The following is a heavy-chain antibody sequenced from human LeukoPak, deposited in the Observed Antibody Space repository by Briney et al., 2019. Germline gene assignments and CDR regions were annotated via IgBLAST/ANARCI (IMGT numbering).Heavy chain of an antibody. CDR2: ISTYNSNI. D-gene: IGHD2-2*01. CDR1: GYTFTTFG. CDR3: ARGRLPADAFDV. V-gene: IGHV1-18*01. J-gene: IGHJ3*01. Sequence: GASVKVSCKASGYTFTTFGFTWVRQAPGQGLEWLGWISTYNSNINYAQNFQDRLTLTTDTSTNTAYVELSSLRFDDTAIYYCARGRLPADAFDVWGQGTLVTVSS.